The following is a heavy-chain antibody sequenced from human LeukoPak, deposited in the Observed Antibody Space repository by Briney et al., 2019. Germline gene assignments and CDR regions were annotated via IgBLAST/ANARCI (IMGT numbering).Heavy chain of an antibody. Sequence: GGSLRLSCAASGFTFNDYAMHWVRQAPGKGLQWVSGISWNSGAIDYADSVRGRFTISRDNAKNSLYLQMNSLRAEDTALYYCAKVISGNYYDNSGYYSDWGQGTLVTVSS. D-gene: IGHD3-22*01. J-gene: IGHJ4*02. V-gene: IGHV3-9*01. CDR1: GFTFNDYA. CDR3: AKVISGNYYDNSGYYSD. CDR2: ISWNSGAI.